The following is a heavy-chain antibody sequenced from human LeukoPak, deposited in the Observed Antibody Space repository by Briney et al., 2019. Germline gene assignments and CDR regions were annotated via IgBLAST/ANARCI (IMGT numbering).Heavy chain of an antibody. CDR2: TSDRGDYT. D-gene: IGHD1-7*01. CDR1: GFTFTSYS. CDR3: ARKAQYNGHYPLDY. Sequence: GGSLRLSCAASGFTFTSYSMSWVRQAPGKGPEWVSGTSDRGDYTYYADSVKGRFTISRDSSKNTLSLQMNSLRAEDTALYFCARKAQYNGHYPLDYWGQGTRVTVSS. V-gene: IGHV3-23*01. J-gene: IGHJ4*02.